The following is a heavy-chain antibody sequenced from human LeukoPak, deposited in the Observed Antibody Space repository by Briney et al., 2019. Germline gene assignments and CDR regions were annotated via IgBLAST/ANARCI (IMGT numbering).Heavy chain of an antibody. Sequence: ASVKVSCKASGYSFTTYAMNWVRQVPGQGLEWMGWINTNTGNATYAQGFTGRFVLSMDTSVSTAYLQTSSLKAEDTAVYYCATLGHSTWYGVAGWAYHMDVWGKGTTVTVSS. CDR3: ATLGHSTWYGVAGWAYHMDV. CDR1: GYSFTTYA. CDR2: INTNTGNA. D-gene: IGHD6-13*01. V-gene: IGHV7-4-1*02. J-gene: IGHJ6*03.